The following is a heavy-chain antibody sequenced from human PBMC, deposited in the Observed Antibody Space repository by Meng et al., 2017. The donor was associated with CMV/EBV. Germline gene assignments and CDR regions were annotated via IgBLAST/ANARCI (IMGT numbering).Heavy chain of an antibody. CDR2: ISPTGSTT. CDR3: ARVGRWGGY. Sequence: GESLKISCTASGFTFSNYEMNWVRQAPGKGLEWVSYISPTGSTTYYADSMKGRFTISRDNAKNSLYLQMNSLREEDTAVYYCARVGRWGGYWGQGTLVTVFS. CDR1: GFTFSNYE. D-gene: IGHD4-23*01. V-gene: IGHV3-48*03. J-gene: IGHJ4*02.